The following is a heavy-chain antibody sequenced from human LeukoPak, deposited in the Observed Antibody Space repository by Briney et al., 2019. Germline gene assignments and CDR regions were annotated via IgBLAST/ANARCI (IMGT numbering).Heavy chain of an antibody. J-gene: IGHJ6*03. Sequence: SETLSLTCAVYGGSFSGYYWTWIRQAPGKGLEWIGEVNPSGRISYNPSLKSRLTISVDASKNQFSLNLRSLTAADTAVYYCARGRQEVSMIVVVMTAVSYYLDVWGKGTTVTVS. V-gene: IGHV4-34*01. CDR3: ARGRQEVSMIVVVMTAVSYYLDV. CDR2: VNPSGRI. D-gene: IGHD3-22*01. CDR1: GGSFSGYY.